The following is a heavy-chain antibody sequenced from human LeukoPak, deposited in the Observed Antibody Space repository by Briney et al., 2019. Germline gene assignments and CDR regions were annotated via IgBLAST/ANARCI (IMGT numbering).Heavy chain of an antibody. D-gene: IGHD3-22*01. CDR3: VGGDRYYDSSGYYYLYYYYGMDV. CDR2: IQHDGSRT. Sequence: PGGSLRLSCAASGFSFSTYTMNWVRQAPGKGLERVAGIQHDGSRTYYADSVKGRFTISRDNSKNTLYLEMNSLTPEDTALYYCVGGDRYYDSSGYYYLYYYYGMDVWGQGTTVTVSS. V-gene: IGHV3-30-3*01. J-gene: IGHJ6*02. CDR1: GFSFSTYT.